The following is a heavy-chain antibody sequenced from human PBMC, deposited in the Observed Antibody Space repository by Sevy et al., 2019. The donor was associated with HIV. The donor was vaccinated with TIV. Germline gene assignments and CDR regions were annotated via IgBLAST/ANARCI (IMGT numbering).Heavy chain of an antibody. CDR2: ISSSGSTI. Sequence: GGSLRLSCAASGFTFSDYYMSWIRQAPGKGLEWVSYISSSGSTIYYADSVKGRFTISRDNAKNSLYLQMNSLRAEDTAVYYGAGVGVRAGDAFDIWGQGTMVTVPS. V-gene: IGHV3-11*01. J-gene: IGHJ3*02. CDR3: AGVGVRAGDAFDI. CDR1: GFTFSDYY. D-gene: IGHD2-15*01.